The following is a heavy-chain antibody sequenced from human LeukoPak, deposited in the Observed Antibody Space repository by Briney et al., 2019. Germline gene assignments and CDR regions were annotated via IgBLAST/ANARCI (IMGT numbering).Heavy chain of an antibody. Sequence: SETLSLTCTVSGGSISSSSYYWGWIRQPPGKVLEWIGSIYYSGSTYYNPSLKSRVTISVDTSKNQFSLKLSSVTAADTAVYYCARQGYYDSSGYPWDAFDIWGQGTMVTVSS. V-gene: IGHV4-39*01. CDR2: IYYSGST. CDR3: ARQGYYDSSGYPWDAFDI. J-gene: IGHJ3*02. CDR1: GGSISSSSYY. D-gene: IGHD3-22*01.